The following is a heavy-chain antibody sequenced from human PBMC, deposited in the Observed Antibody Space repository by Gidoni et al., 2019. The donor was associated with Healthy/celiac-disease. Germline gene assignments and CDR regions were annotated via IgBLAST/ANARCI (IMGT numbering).Heavy chain of an antibody. J-gene: IGHJ4*02. D-gene: IGHD3-3*01. CDR3: ARDSYDFWSGQTTWGYFDY. Sequence: QVQLVESGGGGVQPGRSLRLPCAASGFTFSSYAMHWFRQAPGKGLEWVAVISDDGSNKYYADSVKGRFTISRDNSKNTLYLQMNSLRAEDTAVYYCARDSYDFWSGQTTWGYFDYWGQGTLVTVSS. CDR2: ISDDGSNK. V-gene: IGHV3-30-3*01. CDR1: GFTFSSYA.